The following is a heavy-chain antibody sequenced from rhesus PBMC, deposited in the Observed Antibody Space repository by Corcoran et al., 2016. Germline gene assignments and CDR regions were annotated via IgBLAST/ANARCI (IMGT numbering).Heavy chain of an antibody. CDR3: AGGGVAAPGRFDY. Sequence: QVKLQQWGEGLVTPSETLSPPFAVYGGSISGYHPWSWIRPPPGKGLEWIGYIHGNSASTNYNPSLKNRVTISKDTSKNQFSLKINSVTAADTAVYYCAGGGVAAPGRFDYWGQGVLVTVSS. CDR1: GGSISGYHP. V-gene: IGHV4-73*01. J-gene: IGHJ4*01. D-gene: IGHD2-33*01. CDR2: IHGNSAST.